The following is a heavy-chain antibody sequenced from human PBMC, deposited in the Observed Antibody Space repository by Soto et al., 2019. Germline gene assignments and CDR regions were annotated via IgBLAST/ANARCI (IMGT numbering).Heavy chain of an antibody. D-gene: IGHD6-19*01. Sequence: ASVKVSCKASGYTFTSYAMHWVRQAPGQRLEWMGWINAGNGNTKYSQKFQGRVTITRDTSASTAYMELSSLRSEDTAVYYCARDVDWDIAVDGAKRPVDSWGQGTLVTVSS. CDR1: GYTFTSYA. CDR3: ARDVDWDIAVDGAKRPVDS. J-gene: IGHJ4*02. CDR2: INAGNGNT. V-gene: IGHV1-3*01.